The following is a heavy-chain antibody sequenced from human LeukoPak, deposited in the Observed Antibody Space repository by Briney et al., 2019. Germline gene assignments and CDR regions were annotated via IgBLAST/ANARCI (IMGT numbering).Heavy chain of an antibody. D-gene: IGHD3-10*02. CDR1: GFTFSTYT. Sequence: GGSLRLSCAASGFTFSTYTMNWVRQAPGKGLEWVSSISSIGSTIYYADSVKGRFTISRDNAKNSLYLQMNSLRVEDTAVYYCAELGITMIGGVWGKGTTVTISS. J-gene: IGHJ6*04. CDR2: ISSIGSTI. CDR3: AELGITMIGGV. V-gene: IGHV3-48*01.